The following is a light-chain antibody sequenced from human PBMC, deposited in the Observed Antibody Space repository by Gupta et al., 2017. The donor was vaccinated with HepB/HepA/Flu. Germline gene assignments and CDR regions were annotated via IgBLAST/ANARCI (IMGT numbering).Light chain of an antibody. CDR3: SSYMSTGALAV. Sequence: QSALTQPASVSGSPGQSITISCTGTSSDVSCYHPHPGKAPKLMIYDVSKRPARVSYRFSGSKSGNTASLTISEIQAEDEADYYCSSYMSTGALAVFGGETKLTVL. CDR2: DVS. CDR1: SSDV. J-gene: IGLJ3*02. V-gene: IGLV2-14*01.